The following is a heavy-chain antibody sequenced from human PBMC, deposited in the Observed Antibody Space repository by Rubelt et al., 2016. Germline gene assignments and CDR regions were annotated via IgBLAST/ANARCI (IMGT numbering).Heavy chain of an antibody. Sequence: QVQLQQWGAGLLKPSETLSLTCAVYGGSFSCYYWSWIRQPPGKVLEWIGELNHSGSTNYNPPLKSRVTISMDTAKNQFFMKLSSVTAADTAVYYCETSGGNGGDFDYWGQGTLVTVSS. J-gene: IGHJ4*02. D-gene: IGHD4-23*01. CDR1: GGSFSCYY. CDR3: ETSGGNGGDFDY. V-gene: IGHV4-34*01. CDR2: LNHSGST.